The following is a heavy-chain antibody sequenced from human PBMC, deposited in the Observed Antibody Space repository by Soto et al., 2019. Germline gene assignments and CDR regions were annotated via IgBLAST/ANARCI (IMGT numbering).Heavy chain of an antibody. CDR3: VRDRGFPDSFDL. Sequence: GASVKVSCTASGATLDSFINYGITWVRQAPGQGLEWMGGIIPVFGAANHAQKFQGRVTISADESTRTVNMELSSLRVEDTAVYFCVRDRGFPDSFDLWGQGTMVTVSS. J-gene: IGHJ3*01. CDR1: GATLDSFINYG. CDR2: IIPVFGAA. V-gene: IGHV1-69*13. D-gene: IGHD3-10*01.